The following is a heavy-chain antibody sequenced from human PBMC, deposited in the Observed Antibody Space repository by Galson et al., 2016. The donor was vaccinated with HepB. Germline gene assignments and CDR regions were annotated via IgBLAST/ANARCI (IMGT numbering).Heavy chain of an antibody. CDR1: GYSFITYA. J-gene: IGHJ6*02. CDR3: ARAGSTSMVQGWAYRMDV. Sequence: SVKVSCKASGYSFITYAMHWVRQAPGQRLEWMGWINAGNGDTEYSQKLQGRVTITRDTSASTAYMELSSLRSEDTAVYFCARAGSTSMVQGWAYRMDVWGQGTTVTVSS. D-gene: IGHD3-10*01. CDR2: INAGNGDT. V-gene: IGHV1-3*01.